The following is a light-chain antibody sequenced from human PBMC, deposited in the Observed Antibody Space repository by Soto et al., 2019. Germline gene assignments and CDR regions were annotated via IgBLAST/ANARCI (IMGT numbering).Light chain of an antibody. V-gene: IGKV3-20*01. CDR3: QQYGSSSWT. CDR1: RSISSSY. Sequence: EIVLTQSPGTLSLSLGERATLSCRASRSISSSYLAWYQQRPGQAPRLLIYGASSRATGIPDRFSGSGSGTEFTLTISRLEPEDFAVYYCQQYGSSSWTFGQGTKVDIK. CDR2: GAS. J-gene: IGKJ1*01.